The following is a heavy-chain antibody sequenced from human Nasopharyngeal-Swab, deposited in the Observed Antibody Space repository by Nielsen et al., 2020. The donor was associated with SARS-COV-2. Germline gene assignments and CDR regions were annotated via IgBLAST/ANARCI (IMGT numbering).Heavy chain of an antibody. CDR2: INPNSGGT. J-gene: IGHJ6*02. V-gene: IGHV1-2*05. CDR1: GYTFTGYY. D-gene: IGHD6-13*01. CDR3: AREVLGIAATGYYGMDV. Sequence: ASVKDSCKASGYTFTGYYMHWVRQAPGQGLEWMGRINPNSGGTNYAQKFQGRVTMTRDTSISTAYMELSRLRSDDTVVYYCAREVLGIAATGYYGMDVWGQGTTVTVSS.